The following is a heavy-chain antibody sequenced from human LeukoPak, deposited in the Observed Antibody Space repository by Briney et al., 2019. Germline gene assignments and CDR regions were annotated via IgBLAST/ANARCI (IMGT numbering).Heavy chain of an antibody. D-gene: IGHD4-17*01. CDR3: ARDFGTTVTTFGAVDI. V-gene: IGHV3-33*08. J-gene: IGHJ3*02. CDR1: ALIFSSYD. CDR2: IWDDGNKK. Sequence: GGSLRLSCVASALIFSSYDMHWVRQAPGKGLEWVALIWDDGNKKSHADTVKGRFTISRDNSKNTLYLQMNSLRAEDTAVYYCARDFGTTVTTFGAVDIWGQGTKVIVSS.